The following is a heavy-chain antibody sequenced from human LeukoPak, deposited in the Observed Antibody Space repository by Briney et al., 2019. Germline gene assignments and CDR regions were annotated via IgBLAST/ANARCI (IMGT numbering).Heavy chain of an antibody. CDR3: ARDFSVVVVTAEPGDY. D-gene: IGHD2-21*02. CDR1: GYTFTSYY. CDR2: INPSGGST. Sequence: GASVKVSCKASGYTFTSYYMLWVRQAPGQGLEWMGIINPSGGSTSYAQKFQGRVTMTRDTSTSTVYMELSSLRSEDTAVYYCARDFSVVVVTAEPGDYWGQGTLVTVSS. J-gene: IGHJ4*02. V-gene: IGHV1-46*01.